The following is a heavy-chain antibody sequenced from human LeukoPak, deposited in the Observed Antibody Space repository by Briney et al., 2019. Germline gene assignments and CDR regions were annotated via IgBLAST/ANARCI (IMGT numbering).Heavy chain of an antibody. Sequence: GGSLRLSCAASEFTFSSYAMSWVRPAPGKGLEWVSAISGSGDSTYYADSVKGRFTISRDNSKNTLYLQVNSLRAEDTAVYYCAKPYSSSWYYFDYWGQGTLVTVSS. J-gene: IGHJ4*02. CDR1: EFTFSSYA. V-gene: IGHV3-23*01. CDR3: AKPYSSSWYYFDY. D-gene: IGHD6-13*01. CDR2: ISGSGDST.